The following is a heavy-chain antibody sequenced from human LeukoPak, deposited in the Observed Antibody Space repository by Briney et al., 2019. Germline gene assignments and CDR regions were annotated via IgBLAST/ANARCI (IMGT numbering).Heavy chain of an antibody. CDR2: ISSAGSNK. D-gene: IGHD3-22*01. CDR1: GFTFSSYE. CDR3: VRGLNIGGYRYFQH. J-gene: IGHJ1*01. V-gene: IGHV3-48*03. Sequence: GGSLRLSCAASGFTFSSYEMHWVRQASGKGLEWIAYISSAGSNKYYADSVKGRFTISRDNPKSSLYLQMSSLRAEDTANYCVRGLNIGGYRYFQHWGQGTLVIVSS.